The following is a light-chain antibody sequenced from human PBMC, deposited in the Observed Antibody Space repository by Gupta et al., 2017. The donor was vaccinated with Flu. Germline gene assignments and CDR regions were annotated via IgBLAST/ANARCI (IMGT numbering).Light chain of an antibody. J-gene: IGKJ4*01. CDR3: QKYGTSPLT. V-gene: IGKV3-20*01. CDR1: QSVGSSY. Sequence: EIVFTQSPGILSFSPGERATLSCRASQSVGSSYLAWYQQKPGQAPSLLIYGASSRATGIPDRFSGSGSGTDFTLTISRLEPEDFAVYYCQKYGTSPLTFGGGTKVEI. CDR2: GAS.